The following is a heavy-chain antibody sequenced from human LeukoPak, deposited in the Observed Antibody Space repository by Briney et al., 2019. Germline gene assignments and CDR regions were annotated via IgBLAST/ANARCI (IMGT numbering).Heavy chain of an antibody. CDR2: ISGSGGST. CDR3: ARDSVWFGELLNQPFDY. V-gene: IGHV3-23*01. D-gene: IGHD3-10*01. Sequence: GSLRLSCAASGFTFSSYAMSWVRQAPGKGLEWVSAISGSGGSTYYADSVKGRFTISRDNSKNTLYLQMNSLRAEDTAVYYCARDSVWFGELLNQPFDYWGQGTLVTVSS. J-gene: IGHJ4*02. CDR1: GFTFSSYA.